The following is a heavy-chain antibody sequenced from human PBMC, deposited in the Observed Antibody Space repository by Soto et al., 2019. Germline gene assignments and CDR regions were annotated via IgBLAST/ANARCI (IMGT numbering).Heavy chain of an antibody. J-gene: IGHJ4*02. CDR3: ARATVNYDILTGYYTTFDY. CDR2: IYYSGST. V-gene: IGHV4-31*03. Sequence: SETLSLTCTVSGGSISSGGYYWSWIRQHPGKGLEWIGYIYYSGSTYYNPSLKSRVTISVDTSKNQFSLKLSSVTAADTAVYYCARATVNYDILTGYYTTFDYWGQGTLVTVFS. D-gene: IGHD3-9*01. CDR1: GGSISSGGYY.